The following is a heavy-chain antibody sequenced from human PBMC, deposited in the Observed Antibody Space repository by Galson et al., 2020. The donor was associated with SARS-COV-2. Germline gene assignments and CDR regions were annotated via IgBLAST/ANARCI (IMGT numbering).Heavy chain of an antibody. D-gene: IGHD3-16*01. CDR1: AGFISSTSYY. V-gene: IGHV4-39*07. CDR3: ARKTSTYDY. Sequence: SQTLSLTCSVSAGFISSTSYYWGWIRQSPGKGLEWIGSIYFNGNTFYNPSLKSRVTISIATSKNQFSLKLSSVTAADTAVYFCARKTSTYDYWGRGTLVTVSS. J-gene: IGHJ4*01. CDR2: IYFNGNT.